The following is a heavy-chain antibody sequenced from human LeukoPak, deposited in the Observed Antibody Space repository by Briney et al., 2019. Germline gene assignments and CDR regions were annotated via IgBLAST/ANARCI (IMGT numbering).Heavy chain of an antibody. J-gene: IGHJ4*02. CDR2: IIPIFGTA. V-gene: IGHV1-69*05. CDR1: GGTFSSYA. CDR3: ARDPDSNTAMVLT. Sequence: SVKVSCKASGGTFSSYAISWVRQAPGQGLEWMGGIIPIFGTANYAQKFQGRVTITTDESTSTACMELSSLRSEDTAVYYCARDPDSNTAMVLTWGQGTLVTVSS. D-gene: IGHD5-18*01.